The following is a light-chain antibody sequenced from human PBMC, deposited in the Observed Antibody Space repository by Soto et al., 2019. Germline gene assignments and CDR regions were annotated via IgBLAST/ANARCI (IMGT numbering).Light chain of an antibody. Sequence: DIQMTQSPSSLSASVGDRVTITCRASQSISNYLNWYQQKPGKAPNLLIHAASSLQSGVPSRFSGSGSGTEFTLTISSLQPEDFATYYCLQHNSYPLTFGGGTKVDIK. CDR3: LQHNSYPLT. CDR2: AAS. CDR1: QSISNY. J-gene: IGKJ4*01. V-gene: IGKV1-17*01.